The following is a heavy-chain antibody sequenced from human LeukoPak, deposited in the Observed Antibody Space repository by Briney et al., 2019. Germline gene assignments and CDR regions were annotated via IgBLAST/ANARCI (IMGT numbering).Heavy chain of an antibody. D-gene: IGHD5-24*01. CDR3: ARAEKWLQLELDY. Sequence: PGGSLRLSCAASGFSFSIYAMHWVRQAPGKGLEWVALISYDGSNKYHADSVKGRFTISRDNSKNTLYLQMNSLRAEDTAVYYCARAEKWLQLELDYWGQGTLVTVSS. J-gene: IGHJ4*02. CDR2: ISYDGSNK. V-gene: IGHV3-30-3*01. CDR1: GFSFSIYA.